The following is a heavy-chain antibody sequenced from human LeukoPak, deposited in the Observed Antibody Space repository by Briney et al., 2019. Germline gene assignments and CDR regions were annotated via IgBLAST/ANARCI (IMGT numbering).Heavy chain of an antibody. V-gene: IGHV3-23*01. Sequence: GGSLRLSCAASGFTFSSYAMSWVRQAPGKGLEWVSAISGSGGSTYYADSVKGRFTISRDNSKNTLYLQMNSLRAEDTAVYYCAKAYEYYYYYYYMDVWGKGTTVTVSS. CDR1: GFTFSSYA. CDR3: AKAYEYYYYYYYMDV. D-gene: IGHD5-12*01. CDR2: ISGSGGST. J-gene: IGHJ6*03.